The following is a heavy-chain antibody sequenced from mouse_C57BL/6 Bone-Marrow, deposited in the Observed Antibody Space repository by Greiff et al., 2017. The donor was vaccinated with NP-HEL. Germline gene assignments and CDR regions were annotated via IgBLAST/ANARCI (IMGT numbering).Heavy chain of an antibody. Sequence: EVQLQQSGPELVKPGASVKISCKASGYTFTDYYMNWVKQSHGKSLEWIGDINPNNGGTSYNQKFKGKATLTVDKSSSPAYMELRSLTSEDSAVYYCARRWLIDYWGQGTPLTVSS. CDR2: INPNNGGT. V-gene: IGHV1-26*01. CDR1: GYTFTDYY. J-gene: IGHJ2*01. CDR3: ARRWLIDY. D-gene: IGHD1-1*02.